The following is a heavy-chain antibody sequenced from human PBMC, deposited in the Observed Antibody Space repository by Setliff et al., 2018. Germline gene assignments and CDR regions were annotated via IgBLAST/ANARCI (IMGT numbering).Heavy chain of an antibody. CDR3: AREFVVISFVKNIHHHYGMDV. CDR1: GGSISSGSYH. J-gene: IGHJ6*02. Sequence: PSETLSLTCALSGGSISSGSYHWGWIRQPAGQGLEWVGRLHTSGSTNYNPSLKGRVTISVDTSRNQFSLNLSSVSAADTAVYYCAREFVVISFVKNIHHHYGMDVWGQGTTVTVSS. D-gene: IGHD2-21*01. CDR2: LHTSGST. V-gene: IGHV4-61*02.